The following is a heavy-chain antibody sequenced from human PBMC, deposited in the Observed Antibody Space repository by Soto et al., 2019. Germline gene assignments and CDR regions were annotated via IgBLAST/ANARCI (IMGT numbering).Heavy chain of an antibody. CDR3: ARGRTSSPTPGDY. V-gene: IGHV4-59*12. Sequence: SETLSLTCTVSGGSISSYYWSWIRQPPGKGLEWIGYIYYSGSTYYNPSLKSRVTISVDTSKNQFSLKLSSVTAADTAVYYCARGRTSSPTPGDYWGQGTLVTVSS. D-gene: IGHD2-2*01. CDR2: IYYSGST. J-gene: IGHJ4*02. CDR1: GGSISSYY.